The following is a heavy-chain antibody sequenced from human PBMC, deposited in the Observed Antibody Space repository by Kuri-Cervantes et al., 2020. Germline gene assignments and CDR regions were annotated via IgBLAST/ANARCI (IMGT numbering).Heavy chain of an antibody. CDR2: IYWDDDK. V-gene: IGHV2-5*02. J-gene: IGHJ4*02. CDR3: AHEDYGVSVFDF. Sequence: SGPTLVKPPQTLTLTCTFSGFSLSTSGVGVGWIRQPPGKALGWLALIYWDDDKRYSPSLKSRLTITKDTSKNQVVLTMTNMDPVDTATYYCAHEDYGVSVFDFWGQGTLVTVSS. CDR1: GFSLSTSGVG. D-gene: IGHD4-17*01.